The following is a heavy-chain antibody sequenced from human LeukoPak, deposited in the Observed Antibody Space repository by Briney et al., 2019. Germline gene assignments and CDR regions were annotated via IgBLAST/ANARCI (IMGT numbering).Heavy chain of an antibody. Sequence: SETLSLTCTVSGGSISSYYWSWIRQPAGKGLEWIGRIYTSGSTNYNPSLKSRVTMSVDTSKNQFSLKLSSVTAADTAVYYCASFTDSSSWYGGFDYWGQGTLVTASS. J-gene: IGHJ4*02. CDR1: GGSISSYY. CDR3: ASFTDSSSWYGGFDY. D-gene: IGHD6-13*01. CDR2: IYTSGST. V-gene: IGHV4-4*07.